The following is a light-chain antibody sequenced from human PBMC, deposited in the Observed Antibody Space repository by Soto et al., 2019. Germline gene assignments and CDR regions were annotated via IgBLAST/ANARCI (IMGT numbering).Light chain of an antibody. CDR3: QQSYNTPPT. CDR2: TAS. J-gene: IGKJ1*01. CDR1: QNISNY. V-gene: IGKV1-39*01. Sequence: DIQMTQSPSSLSASVGDRVTITCRASQNISNYLNWYQHKPGKAPKLLIFTASTLRSGVPSRFSGSGSGTDFALTISSLQPEDFATYYCQQSYNTPPTFGQGTKVEIK.